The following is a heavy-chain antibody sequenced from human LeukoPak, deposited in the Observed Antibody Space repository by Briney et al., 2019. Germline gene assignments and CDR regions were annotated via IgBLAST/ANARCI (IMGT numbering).Heavy chain of an antibody. Sequence: GGSLRLSCAASGFTFSGSWMDRVRQAPGKGLEWVANINQDGSETYYVDSAKGRFTISRDNAKNSLYLQMDSLRVEDTAMYYCTKALDFWGQGTLVTVSS. CDR1: GFTFSGSW. CDR2: INQDGSET. V-gene: IGHV3-7*01. CDR3: TKALDF. J-gene: IGHJ4*02.